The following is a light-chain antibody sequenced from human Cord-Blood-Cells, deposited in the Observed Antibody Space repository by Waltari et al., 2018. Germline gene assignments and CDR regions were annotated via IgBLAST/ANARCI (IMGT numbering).Light chain of an antibody. CDR3: QQYDNLPRT. V-gene: IGKV1-33*01. CDR2: DAS. Sequence: DIQMTQSPSSLSASVGDRVTITCQASQDISNYLNWYQQKPEKAPKLLIYDASTLETGVPSRFSGSGSGTDFTFTISSLQPEDIATYYWQQYDNLPRTFGPGTKVDIK. J-gene: IGKJ3*01. CDR1: QDISNY.